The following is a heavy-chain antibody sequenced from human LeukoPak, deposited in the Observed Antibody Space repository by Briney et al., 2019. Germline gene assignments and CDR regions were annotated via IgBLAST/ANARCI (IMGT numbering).Heavy chain of an antibody. D-gene: IGHD2-2*02. CDR2: IYCSGNT. CDR3: ARRYTASPGERFDY. Sequence: PSETLSLTCTVSGGSISNYYWTWIRQPPGKGLEWIGYIYCSGNTNYNHSLNSRVTISLDTSKNQFSLILRSLTAADTAVYYCARRYTASPGERFDYWGQGTLVTVSS. J-gene: IGHJ4*02. V-gene: IGHV4-59*08. CDR1: GGSISNYY.